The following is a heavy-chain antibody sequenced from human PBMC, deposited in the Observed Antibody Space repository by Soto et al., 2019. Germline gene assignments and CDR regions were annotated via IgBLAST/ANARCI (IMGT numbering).Heavy chain of an antibody. CDR1: GGTFSSYA. J-gene: IGHJ4*02. CDR3: ARNHKGLGAARFDY. Sequence: SVKVSCKASGGTFSSYAISWVRQAPGQGLEWMGGIIPIFGTANYAQKFQGRVTITADESTSTAYMELSSLRSEDTAVYYCARNHKGLGAARFDYWGQGTLVTVSS. V-gene: IGHV1-69*13. D-gene: IGHD6-6*01. CDR2: IIPIFGTA.